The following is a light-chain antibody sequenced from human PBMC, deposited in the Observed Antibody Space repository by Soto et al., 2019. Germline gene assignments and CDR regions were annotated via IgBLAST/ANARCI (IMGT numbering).Light chain of an antibody. CDR1: SSNIGAGYD. CDR2: ANS. CDR3: PSYDSSLTLRV. J-gene: IGLJ1*01. Sequence: QSVLTQPPSVSGAPGQRVTISCTGSSSNIGAGYDVHWYQQLPGTAPKLLIYANSNRPSGVPDRFSASKSGTSASLAITGLQAADEADYYCPSYDSSLTLRVFGTGTKLTVL. V-gene: IGLV1-40*01.